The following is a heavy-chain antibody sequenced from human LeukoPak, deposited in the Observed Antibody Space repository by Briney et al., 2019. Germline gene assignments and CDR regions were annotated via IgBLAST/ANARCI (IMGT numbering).Heavy chain of an antibody. Sequence: GGSLRLSCAVSGFTFSDHYMSWIRQAPGKGLEWVSYISRSGSTIYYADSVKGRFTISRDNARNSLHLQMNSLRAEDTAVYYCAGESVRYCTNGVCFVDYWGQGTLVTVSS. CDR3: AGESVRYCTNGVCFVDY. J-gene: IGHJ4*02. D-gene: IGHD2-8*01. CDR1: GFTFSDHY. V-gene: IGHV3-11*01. CDR2: ISRSGSTI.